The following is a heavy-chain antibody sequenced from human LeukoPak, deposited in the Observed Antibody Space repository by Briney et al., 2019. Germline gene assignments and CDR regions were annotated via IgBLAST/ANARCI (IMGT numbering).Heavy chain of an antibody. CDR3: ARDVRHRYCSSSSCYWGWLDP. D-gene: IGHD2-2*01. J-gene: IGHJ5*02. V-gene: IGHV1-69*13. CDR2: IIPIFGTA. Sequence: PGASVKVSCKASGYTFTSYAITWVRQAPGQGLEWMGGIIPIFGTANYARKFQDRVTVTADESTSTAYMELSSLRSEETAVYYCARDVRHRYCSSSSCYWGWLDPWGQGTLVTVSS. CDR1: GYTFTSYA.